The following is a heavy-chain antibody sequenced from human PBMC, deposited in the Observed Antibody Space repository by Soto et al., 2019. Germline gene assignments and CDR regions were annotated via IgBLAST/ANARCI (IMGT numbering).Heavy chain of an antibody. V-gene: IGHV4-30-4*01. CDR2: IYYSGTT. CDR1: GGSISSGNYY. CDR3: ARLGRDDHGVLPNAFDI. Sequence: QVQLQESGPGLMKSSQTLSLTCTVSGGSISSGNYYWSWIRQPPGKGLDWIGYIYYSGTTYYNPSLKSRVTMSVDPSRIRFSLKLSSVTAADTAVYYCARLGRDDHGVLPNAFDIWGQGTMVTVSS. J-gene: IGHJ3*02. D-gene: IGHD4-17*01.